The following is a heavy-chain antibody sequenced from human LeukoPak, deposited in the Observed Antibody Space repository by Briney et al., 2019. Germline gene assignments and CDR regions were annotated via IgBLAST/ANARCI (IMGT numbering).Heavy chain of an antibody. CDR1: GYTFTSYA. D-gene: IGHD3-3*01. CDR3: ARDNYDFWSGYYRHGSYYYYYGMDV. CDR2: INAGNGNT. V-gene: IGHV1-3*01. J-gene: IGHJ6*02. Sequence: ASVKVSCKASGYTFTSYAMHWVRQAPGQRLEWMGWINAGNGNTKYSQKFQGRVTITRDTSTSTVYMELSSLRSEDTAVYYCARDNYDFWSGYYRHGSYYYYYGMDVWGQGTTVTVSS.